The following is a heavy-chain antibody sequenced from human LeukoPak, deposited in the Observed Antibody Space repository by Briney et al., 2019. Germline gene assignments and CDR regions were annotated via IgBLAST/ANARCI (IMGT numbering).Heavy chain of an antibody. D-gene: IGHD2-21*02. Sequence: GASAKVSCKASGYRFISNYIQWVRQAPGLGPEWMGWMHPGNGNTRYAEKFQGRVTMTRDTSINTAYMDLSSLRYDDTAVYYCAREGSYCVGGDCYSFDFWGQGTLITVSS. CDR1: GYRFISNY. J-gene: IGHJ4*02. CDR2: MHPGNGNT. V-gene: IGHV1-2*02. CDR3: AREGSYCVGGDCYSFDF.